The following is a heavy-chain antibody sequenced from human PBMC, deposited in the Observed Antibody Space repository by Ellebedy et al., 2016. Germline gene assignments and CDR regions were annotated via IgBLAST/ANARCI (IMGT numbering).Heavy chain of an antibody. D-gene: IGHD3-9*01. Sequence: ASVKVSCKASGYTFTSYGISWVRQAPGQGLEWMGWISAYNGNTNYAQKLQGRVTMTTDTSTSTAYMELRSLRSDDTAVYYCARGRGYDILTGYYFDYWGQGILVTVSS. J-gene: IGHJ4*02. V-gene: IGHV1-18*04. CDR3: ARGRGYDILTGYYFDY. CDR2: ISAYNGNT. CDR1: GYTFTSYG.